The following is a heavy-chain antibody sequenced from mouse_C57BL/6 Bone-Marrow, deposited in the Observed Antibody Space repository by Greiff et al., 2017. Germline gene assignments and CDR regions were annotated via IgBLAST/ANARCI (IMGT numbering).Heavy chain of an antibody. Sequence: VKLQESGAELARPGASVKLSCKASGYTFTSYGISWVKQRTGQGLEWIGEIYPRSGNTYYNEKFEGKATLTADKSSSTAYMELRSLTSEDSAVYFCARGGLYYFDYWGQGTTLTVSS. CDR1: GYTFTSYG. V-gene: IGHV1-81*01. D-gene: IGHD3-1*01. J-gene: IGHJ2*01. CDR3: ARGGLYYFDY. CDR2: IYPRSGNT.